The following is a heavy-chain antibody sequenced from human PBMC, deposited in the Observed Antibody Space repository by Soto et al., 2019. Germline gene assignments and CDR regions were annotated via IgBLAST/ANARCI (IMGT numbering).Heavy chain of an antibody. Sequence: EVQLLESGGDLVQPGGSLRLSCAASGFTFSNYAMTWVRQAPGKGLDWVSAISGSGSSTYYANSVKGRFTISRDNSRNTLSLQMNSLRAEDTAVYYCASLLDIVLMVYAAYGYWGQGTLVTVSS. V-gene: IGHV3-23*01. D-gene: IGHD2-8*01. CDR2: ISGSGSST. CDR3: ASLLDIVLMVYAAYGY. CDR1: GFTFSNYA. J-gene: IGHJ4*02.